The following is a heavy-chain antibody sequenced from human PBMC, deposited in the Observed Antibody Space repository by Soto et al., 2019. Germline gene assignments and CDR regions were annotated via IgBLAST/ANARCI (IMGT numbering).Heavy chain of an antibody. CDR3: AGRALHTNVWSGYYQYYFDY. V-gene: IGHV1-69*01. CDR1: GGTFSSYA. D-gene: IGHD3-3*01. J-gene: IGHJ4*02. Sequence: QVQLVQSGAEVKKPGSSVKVSCKASGGTFSSYAISWVRQAPGQGLEWMGGIIPIFGTANYAQKFQGRVTITADESTSTAYMELSSLRSEDTAVYYCAGRALHTNVWSGYYQYYFDYWGQGTLVTVSS. CDR2: IIPIFGTA.